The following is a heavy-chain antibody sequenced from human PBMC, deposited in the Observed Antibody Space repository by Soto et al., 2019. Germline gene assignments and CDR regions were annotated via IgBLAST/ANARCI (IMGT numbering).Heavy chain of an antibody. D-gene: IGHD5-18*01. J-gene: IGHJ6*02. CDR2: IYHSGST. V-gene: IGHV4-4*02. Sequence: LSLTCAVSGGSISSSNWWSWVRQPPGKGLEWIGEIYHSGSTNYNPSLKSRVTISVDKSKNQFSLKLSSVTAADTAVYYCARWFGYSYGYHYYYYGMDVWGQGTTVTVYS. CDR1: GGSISSSNW. CDR3: ARWFGYSYGYHYYYYGMDV.